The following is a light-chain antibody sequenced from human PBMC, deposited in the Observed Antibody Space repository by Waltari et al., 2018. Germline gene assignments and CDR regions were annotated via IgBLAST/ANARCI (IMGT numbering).Light chain of an antibody. V-gene: IGKV1-NL1*01. Sequence: DIQMTQSPSSLSASVGDRVTITCRASQGITNSLAWYQQKPGKAPKLLLSAASRLEGGVPSRFSGSGSGTDYTLTISSLQPEDFATYYCQQYYSTLWTFGQVTKVEIK. CDR3: QQYYSTLWT. J-gene: IGKJ1*01. CDR1: QGITNS. CDR2: AAS.